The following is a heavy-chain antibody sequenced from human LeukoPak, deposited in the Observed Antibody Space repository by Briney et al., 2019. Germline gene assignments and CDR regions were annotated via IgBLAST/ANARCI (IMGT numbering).Heavy chain of an antibody. J-gene: IGHJ4*02. V-gene: IGHV1-18*01. Sequence: ASVKVSCKASGYTFTTYNINWVRQAPGQGLEWMGWISGYNGNTNYAQKLQGRVTMTTDTSTSTAYMELRSLRSDDTAVYYCARDLIRFYSSSWYKLDYWGQGTLVTVSS. CDR2: ISGYNGNT. D-gene: IGHD6-13*01. CDR3: ARDLIRFYSSSWYKLDY. CDR1: GYTFTTYN.